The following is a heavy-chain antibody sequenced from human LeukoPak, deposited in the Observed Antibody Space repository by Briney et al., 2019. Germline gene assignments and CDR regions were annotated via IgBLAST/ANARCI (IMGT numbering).Heavy chain of an antibody. J-gene: IGHJ4*02. V-gene: IGHV3-53*01. D-gene: IGHD2-2*01. CDR3: TRDPTSEGRRDY. CDR1: GFTVSNNY. CDR2: IYSDGST. Sequence: GGSLRLSCAPSGFTVSNNYMSWVRQAPGKGLEWVSVIYSDGSTYYADSVKGRFTNSRDNSKNTLYLQMNSLRGDDTAVYYCTRDPTSEGRRDYWGQGTLVTVSS.